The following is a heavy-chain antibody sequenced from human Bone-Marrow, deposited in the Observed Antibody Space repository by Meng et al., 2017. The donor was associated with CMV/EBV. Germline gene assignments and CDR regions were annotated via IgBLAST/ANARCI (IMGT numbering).Heavy chain of an antibody. CDR2: INAGNGNT. V-gene: IGHV1-3*01. Sequence: FTSYAMHWVRHAPGQRLEWMGWINAGNGNTKYSQKFQGRVTITRDTSASTAYMELSSLRSEDTAVYYCARSTYYYDSSGYYKSYYFDYWGQGTLVTVSS. J-gene: IGHJ4*02. D-gene: IGHD3-22*01. CDR1: FTSYA. CDR3: ARSTYYYDSSGYYKSYYFDY.